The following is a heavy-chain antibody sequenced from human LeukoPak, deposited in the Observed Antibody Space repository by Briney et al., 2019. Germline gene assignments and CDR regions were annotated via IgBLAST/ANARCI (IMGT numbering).Heavy chain of an antibody. J-gene: IGHJ6*02. Sequence: GGSLRLSCAASGFTFSSSWMSCVRQAPGKGLEWVANIKQDGSEKYYVDSVKGRFTISRDNAKNSLYLQMNSLRAEDTAVYYCASASPYYYGIDVWGQGTTVTVSS. CDR1: GFTFSSSW. V-gene: IGHV3-7*01. CDR2: IKQDGSEK. CDR3: ASASPYYYGIDV.